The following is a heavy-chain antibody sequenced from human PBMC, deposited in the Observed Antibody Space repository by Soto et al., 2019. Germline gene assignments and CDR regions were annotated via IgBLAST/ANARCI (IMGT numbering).Heavy chain of an antibody. CDR2: IYYSGST. V-gene: IGHV4-31*03. Sequence: TLSLTCTVSGGSISSGGYYWSWIRQHPGKGLEWIGYIYYSGSTYYNPSLKSRVTISVDTSKNQFSLKLSSVTAADTAVYYCARAYRLVYYFDYWGQGTLVTVSS. D-gene: IGHD6-6*01. CDR1: GGSISSGGYY. CDR3: ARAYRLVYYFDY. J-gene: IGHJ4*02.